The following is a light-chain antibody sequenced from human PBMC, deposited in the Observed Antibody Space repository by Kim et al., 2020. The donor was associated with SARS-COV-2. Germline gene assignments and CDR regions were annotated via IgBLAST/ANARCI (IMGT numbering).Light chain of an antibody. CDR2: EVS. CDR3: SSYTDSDTLI. Sequence: GQSVTCSCTGTHSDIGRFNYVSWYQQHPGRAPKLIIYEVSRRPSGVPDRFSGSKSANTASLTVSGLQTEDEADYYCSSYTDSDTLIFGGGTQLTVL. J-gene: IGLJ2*01. V-gene: IGLV2-8*01. CDR1: HSDIGRFNY.